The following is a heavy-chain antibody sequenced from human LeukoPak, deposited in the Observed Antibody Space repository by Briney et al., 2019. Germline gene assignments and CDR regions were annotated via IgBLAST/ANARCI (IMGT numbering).Heavy chain of an antibody. CDR3: ARDLGYYGMDV. CDR1: GFTVSSNY. Sequence: HPGGSLRLSFAASGFTVSSNYMSWVRQAPGKGLEWVSVIYSGGSTYYADSVKGRFTISRDNSKNTLYLQMNSLRAEDTAVYYCARDLGYYGMDVWGQGTTVTVSS. V-gene: IGHV3-53*01. J-gene: IGHJ6*02. CDR2: IYSGGST.